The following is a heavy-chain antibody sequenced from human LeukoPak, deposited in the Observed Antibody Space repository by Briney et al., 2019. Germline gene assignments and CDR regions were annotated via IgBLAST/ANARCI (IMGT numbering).Heavy chain of an antibody. CDR2: IYPGDSDT. V-gene: IGHV5-51*01. D-gene: IGHD6-19*01. CDR1: GYSFTSYR. CDR3: ASPIQYSSGWYEFDY. Sequence: GESLKISCKGSGYSFTSYRIGWVRQMPGKGLEWMGIIYPGDSDTRYSPSFQGQVTISADKSISTAYLQWSSLKASDTAMYYCASPIQYSSGWYEFDYWGQGTLVTVSS. J-gene: IGHJ4*02.